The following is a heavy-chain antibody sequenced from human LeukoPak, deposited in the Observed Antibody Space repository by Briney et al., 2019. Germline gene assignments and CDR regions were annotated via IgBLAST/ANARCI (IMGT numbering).Heavy chain of an antibody. V-gene: IGHV3-23*01. D-gene: IGHD3-16*02. Sequence: GGSLRLSCAASGFTFSTYAMSWVRQAPGKGLERVSTISGSGANTYYADSVRGRFTISRDNSKNTLYLHMNSLRAEDTAVYYCVKERAGYTNTYYFDYWGQGTLVTVSS. CDR2: ISGSGANT. CDR1: GFTFSTYA. CDR3: VKERAGYTNTYYFDY. J-gene: IGHJ4*02.